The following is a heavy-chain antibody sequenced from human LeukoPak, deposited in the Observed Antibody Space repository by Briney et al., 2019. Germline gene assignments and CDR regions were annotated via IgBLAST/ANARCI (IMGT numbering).Heavy chain of an antibody. Sequence: SETLSLTCTVSGGSVSSSSYFWSWIRQPPVKGLEWIGYIYYSGSTNNNPSLKSRVTISVDTSKNQFSLKLSSVTAADTAVYYCARDRNPIVGATNFDYWGQGTLVTVSS. D-gene: IGHD1-26*01. CDR2: IYYSGST. CDR1: GGSVSSSSYF. J-gene: IGHJ4*02. V-gene: IGHV4-61*01. CDR3: ARDRNPIVGATNFDY.